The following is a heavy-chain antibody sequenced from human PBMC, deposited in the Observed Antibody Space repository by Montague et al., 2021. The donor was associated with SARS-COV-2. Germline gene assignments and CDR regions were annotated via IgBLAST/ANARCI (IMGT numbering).Heavy chain of an antibody. CDR2: IFYTGNT. D-gene: IGHD2-15*01. J-gene: IGHJ4*02. CDR1: GGSITSSIYY. V-gene: IGHV4-39*01. CDR3: ARQHGRGFVVTGFDNYFDF. Sequence: SETLSLTCTVSGGSITSSIYYWGWIRQPPGKGLKWIGTIFYTGNTYYNPSLKSRVTISVDTSNNQFSLQLASMTAADTAVYYCARQHGRGFVVTGFDNYFDFWGQGRMVIVSS.